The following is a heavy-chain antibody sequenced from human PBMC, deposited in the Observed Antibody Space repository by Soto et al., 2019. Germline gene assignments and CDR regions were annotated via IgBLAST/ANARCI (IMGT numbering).Heavy chain of an antibody. D-gene: IGHD3-16*01. Sequence: EVQLVESGGGLVLPGGSLRLSCVTSGLTFSNYWMHWVRQAPGKGLVWVSRISTDGSSTDYADSVKGRFTISRDNAKNTLYLQMNSLRAEDTAVYYGARDTFGLHYWGQGTLVTVSS. CDR3: ARDTFGLHY. CDR2: ISTDGSST. CDR1: GLTFSNYW. V-gene: IGHV3-74*01. J-gene: IGHJ4*02.